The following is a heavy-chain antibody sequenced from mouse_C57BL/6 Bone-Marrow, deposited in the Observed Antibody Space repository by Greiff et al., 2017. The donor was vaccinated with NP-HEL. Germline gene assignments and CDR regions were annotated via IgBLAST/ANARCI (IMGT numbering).Heavy chain of an antibody. CDR3: ARFYDGYRGFAY. CDR2: IHPNSGST. J-gene: IGHJ3*01. CDR1: GYTFTSYW. V-gene: IGHV1-64*01. Sequence: QVQLQQSGAELVKPGASVKLSCKASGYTFTSYWMHWVKQRPGQGLEWIGMIHPNSGSTNYNEKFKSKATLTVDKSSSTAYMQLSSLTSEDSAVYYCARFYDGYRGFAYWGQGTLVTVSA. D-gene: IGHD2-3*01.